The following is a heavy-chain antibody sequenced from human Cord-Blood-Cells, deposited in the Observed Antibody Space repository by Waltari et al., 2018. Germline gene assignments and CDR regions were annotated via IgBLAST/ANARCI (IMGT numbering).Heavy chain of an antibody. CDR2: IYTSGST. CDR3: ARDRRYYDSSGYYYYYGMDV. Sequence: QVQLQESGPGLVKPSETLSLTCTVPGCSISSYSWSWIRQPAGKGLEWIGRIYTSGSTNDNPSLKSRVTMSVDTSKNQFSLKLSPVTAADTAVYYCARDRRYYDSSGYYYYYGMDVWGQGTTVTVSS. D-gene: IGHD3-22*01. CDR1: GCSISSYS. V-gene: IGHV4-4*07. J-gene: IGHJ6*02.